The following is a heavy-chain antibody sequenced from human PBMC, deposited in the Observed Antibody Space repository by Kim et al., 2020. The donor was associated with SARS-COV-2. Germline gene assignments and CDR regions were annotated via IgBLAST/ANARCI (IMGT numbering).Heavy chain of an antibody. D-gene: IGHD2-15*01. Sequence: GTNKTPAPGKGRFTISRDDSKSIAYLQMNSLKTEDTAVYYCTREAVGYWGQGTLVTVSS. V-gene: IGHV3-49*02. J-gene: IGHJ4*02. CDR3: TREAVGY. CDR2: GTN.